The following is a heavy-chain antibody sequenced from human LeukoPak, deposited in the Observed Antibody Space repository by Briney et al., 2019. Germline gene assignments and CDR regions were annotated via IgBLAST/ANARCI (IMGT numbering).Heavy chain of an antibody. Sequence: GGSLRLSCAASGLTFSGYDMFWVRQATGKGLDWVSGIGPTGDTYYAGSVKGRVTISRENARNSLYLQMNSLIAGDTAVYYCARSTIAVAYGMDVWGQGPRVSVSS. V-gene: IGHV3-13*01. CDR1: GLTFSGYD. CDR2: IGPTGDT. CDR3: ARSTIAVAYGMDV. D-gene: IGHD6-19*01. J-gene: IGHJ6*02.